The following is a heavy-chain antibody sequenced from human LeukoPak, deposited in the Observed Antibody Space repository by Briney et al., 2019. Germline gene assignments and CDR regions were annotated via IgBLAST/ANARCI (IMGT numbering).Heavy chain of an antibody. V-gene: IGHV4-30-4*01. D-gene: IGHD3-10*01. CDR2: IYYSGST. J-gene: IGHJ4*02. CDR3: ARVLLWFGGHFDY. Sequence: SETLSLTCTVSGGSISSGDYYWSWIRQPPGKGLEWIGYIYYSGSTYYNPSLKSRVTISVDTSENQFSLKLSSVTAADTAVYYCARVLLWFGGHFDYWGQGTLVTVSS. CDR1: GGSISSGDYY.